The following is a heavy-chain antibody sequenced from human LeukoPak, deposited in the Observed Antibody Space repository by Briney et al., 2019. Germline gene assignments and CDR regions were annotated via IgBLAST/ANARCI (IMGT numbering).Heavy chain of an antibody. CDR3: ARDRYGDYANLFSYYFDY. J-gene: IGHJ4*02. CDR1: GGTFSSYA. V-gene: IGHV1-69*13. Sequence: SVKVSCKASGGTFSSYAISWVRQAPGQGLEWMGGIIPIFGTANYAQKFQGRVTITADESTSTAYMELSSLSSEDTAVYYCARDRYGDYANLFSYYFDYWGQGTLVTVSS. CDR2: IIPIFGTA. D-gene: IGHD4-17*01.